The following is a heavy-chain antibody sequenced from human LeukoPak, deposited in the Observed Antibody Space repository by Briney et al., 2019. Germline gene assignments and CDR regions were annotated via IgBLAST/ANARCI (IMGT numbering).Heavy chain of an antibody. CDR1: GFTFSSFS. V-gene: IGHV3-48*02. D-gene: IGHD6-19*01. J-gene: IGHJ4*02. CDR2: ISSSSDTI. CDR3: ARAVSGSPGY. Sequence: GGSLRLSCAASGFTFSSFSMTWVRQAPGKGLEWVSYISSSSDTIYYADSVKGRFTISRDNAKNSLYLQMNSRRDEDTAVYYCARAVSGSPGYWGQGTLVTVSS.